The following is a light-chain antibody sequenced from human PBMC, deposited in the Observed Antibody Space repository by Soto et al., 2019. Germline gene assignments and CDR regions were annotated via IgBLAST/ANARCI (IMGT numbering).Light chain of an antibody. CDR1: QDISNY. CDR3: QQYDNLPT. J-gene: IGKJ4*01. CDR2: DAS. V-gene: IGKV1-33*01. Sequence: DIQMTQSPSSLSASVGDRVTITCQASQDISNYLNWCQQKPGKAPKLLIYDASNLETGVPSRFSGSGSGTDFTFTISSLQPEDIATYYCQQYDNLPTFGGGTKV.